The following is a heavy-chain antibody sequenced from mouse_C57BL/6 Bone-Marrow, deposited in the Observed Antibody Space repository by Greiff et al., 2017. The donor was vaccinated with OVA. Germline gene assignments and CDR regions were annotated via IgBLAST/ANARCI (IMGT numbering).Heavy chain of an antibody. V-gene: IGHV1-77*01. CDR2: IGPGGGST. CDR1: ASTFTDSY. J-gene: IGHJ4*01. Sequence: QVQLQQSGAELVKPGASVKISCKASASTFTDSYLNWVKQRPGRGLGWIGKIGPGGGSTYYNEKFKGKATLTADKSSSTAYMQLSSLTSEDSAVYFCARHYGSSYCAMDYWGQGTSVTVSS. CDR3: ARHYGSSYCAMDY. D-gene: IGHD1-1*01.